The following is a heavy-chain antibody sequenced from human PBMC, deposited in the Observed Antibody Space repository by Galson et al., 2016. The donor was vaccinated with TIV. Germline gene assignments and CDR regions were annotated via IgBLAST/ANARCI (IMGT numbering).Heavy chain of an antibody. CDR1: GATFNEYA. Sequence: SVKVSCKASGATFNEYAISWVRQAPGQGLEWMGGIIPIFGTANYAQKFQGRVTITADEFPSAAYMELNSLRSEDTAVYYCARGSGDTYYYYFGMDVWGQGTTVTVSS. J-gene: IGHJ6*02. D-gene: IGHD4-17*01. CDR3: ARGSGDTYYYYFGMDV. V-gene: IGHV1-69*13. CDR2: IIPIFGTA.